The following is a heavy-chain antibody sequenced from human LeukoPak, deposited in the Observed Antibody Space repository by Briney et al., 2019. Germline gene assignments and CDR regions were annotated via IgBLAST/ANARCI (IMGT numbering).Heavy chain of an antibody. J-gene: IGHJ3*02. CDR1: GYSINNNYY. V-gene: IGHV4-38-2*02. Sequence: PSETLSLTCTVSGYSINNNYYWDWIRQPPGKGLEWIASIYHSGTTYYNPALKSRVTISLDSSKNQFSLKLSSVTAADTAVYYCAKSNGYGLVDIWGQGTMVTVSS. D-gene: IGHD3-10*01. CDR2: IYHSGTT. CDR3: AKSNGYGLVDI.